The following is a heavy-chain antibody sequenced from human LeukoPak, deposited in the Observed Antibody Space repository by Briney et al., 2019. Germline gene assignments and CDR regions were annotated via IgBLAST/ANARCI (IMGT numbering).Heavy chain of an antibody. CDR3: ARVGIVGAHGAFDI. CDR1: GFTFSSYW. CDR2: INSDGSST. J-gene: IGHJ3*02. D-gene: IGHD1-26*01. V-gene: IGHV3-74*01. Sequence: HPGGSLRLSCAASGFTFSSYWMHWVRQAPGKGLVWVSRINSDGSSTSYADSVKGRFTISRDNANNSLYLQMNSLRAEDTAVYYCARVGIVGAHGAFDIWGQGTMVTVSS.